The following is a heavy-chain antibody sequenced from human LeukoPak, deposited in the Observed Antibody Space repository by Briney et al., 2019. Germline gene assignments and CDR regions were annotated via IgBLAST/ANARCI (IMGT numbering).Heavy chain of an antibody. CDR2: IYHTGGT. D-gene: IGHD2-2*01. CDR3: VRVGDCTSAACQDTRFDP. Sequence: PSETLSLTCTVSGGSISSGGYYWSWIRQLPGKGLEWIGYIYHTGGTVYKPSLRSRISMSVDTSENQFSLKLTSVTAADTGVYYCVRVGDCTSAACQDTRFDPWGQGTLVTVSS. V-gene: IGHV4-31*03. CDR1: GGSISSGGYY. J-gene: IGHJ5*02.